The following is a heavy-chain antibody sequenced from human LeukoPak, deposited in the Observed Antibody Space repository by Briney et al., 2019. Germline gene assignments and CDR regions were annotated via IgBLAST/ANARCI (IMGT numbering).Heavy chain of an antibody. CDR3: ARGTPKTEKYYYDSSGYYYFDY. D-gene: IGHD3-22*01. J-gene: IGHJ4*02. V-gene: IGHV4-34*01. Sequence: SSETLSLTCAVYGGSFSGYYWSWIRQPPGKGLEWIGEINHSGSTNYNPSLKSRVTISVDTSKNQFSLKLSSVTAADTAVYYCARGTPKTEKYYYDSSGYYYFDYWGQGTLVTVSS. CDR1: GGSFSGYY. CDR2: INHSGST.